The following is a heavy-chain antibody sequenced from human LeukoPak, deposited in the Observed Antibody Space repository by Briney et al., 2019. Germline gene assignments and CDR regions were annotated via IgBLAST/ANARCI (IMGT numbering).Heavy chain of an antibody. CDR1: GGSFSGYY. CDR3: ARGKAYDYVWGSYRGNFDY. Sequence: SETLSLTCAVYGGSFSGYYLSWIRQPPGKGLEWIGEINHSGSTNYNPSLKSRVTISVDTSKNQFSLKLSSVTAADTAVYYCARGKAYDYVWGSYRGNFDYWGQGTLVTVSS. D-gene: IGHD3-16*02. CDR2: INHSGST. V-gene: IGHV4-34*01. J-gene: IGHJ4*02.